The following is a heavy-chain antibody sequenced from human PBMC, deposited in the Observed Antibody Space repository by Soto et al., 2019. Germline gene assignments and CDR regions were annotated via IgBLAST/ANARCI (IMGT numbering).Heavy chain of an antibody. V-gene: IGHV3-23*01. J-gene: IGHJ4*02. CDR2: ISGSVGDT. CDR1: GFTFSSFA. D-gene: IGHD5-18*01. CDR3: ARPGYHSWEY. Sequence: LRLSCVASGFTFSSFALSWVPQTPGKGLEWVSAISGSVGDTDYADSVKGRFTISRVNSKSTLYLQLNSLRLDDSPVYDCARPGYHSWEYWGQLTRVTVSS.